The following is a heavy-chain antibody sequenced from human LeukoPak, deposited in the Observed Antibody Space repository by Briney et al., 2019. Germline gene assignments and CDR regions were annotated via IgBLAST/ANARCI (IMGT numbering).Heavy chain of an antibody. J-gene: IGHJ4*02. Sequence: SETLSLTCTVSGYSISSGYYWGWIRPPPGKGLEWIGSIYHSGGTYYNPSLKSRVTISVDTSKNQFSLTLNSVTAADTAVYYCARHVYGRHQLQAYHFDYWGQGILVTVSS. V-gene: IGHV4-38-2*02. D-gene: IGHD2-2*01. CDR2: IYHSGGT. CDR3: ARHVYGRHQLQAYHFDY. CDR1: GYSISSGYY.